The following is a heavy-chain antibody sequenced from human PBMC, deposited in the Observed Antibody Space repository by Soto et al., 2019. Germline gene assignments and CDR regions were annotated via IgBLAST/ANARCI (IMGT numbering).Heavy chain of an antibody. CDR1: GFTFSSYA. D-gene: IGHD2-2*01. V-gene: IGHV3-23*01. CDR3: AKDQNLGYCSSTSCGDFDY. CDR2: ISGSGGST. J-gene: IGHJ4*02. Sequence: GGSLRFSCAASGFTFSSYAMSWVRQAPGKGLEWVSAISGSGGSTYYADSVKGRFTISRDNSKNTLYLQMNSLRAEDTAVYYCAKDQNLGYCSSTSCGDFDYWGQGTLVTVSS.